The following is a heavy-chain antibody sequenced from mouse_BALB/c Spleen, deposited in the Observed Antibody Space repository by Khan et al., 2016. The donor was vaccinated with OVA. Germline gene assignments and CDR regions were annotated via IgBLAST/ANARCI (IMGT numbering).Heavy chain of an antibody. CDR2: INTNTGEP. V-gene: IGHV9-3*02. D-gene: IGHD1-1*01. CDR1: GYTFTNYG. Sequence: QIQLVQSGPELKKPGETVKISCKASGYTFTNYGMNWVKQSPGKGLKWMGWINTNTGEPTYAEEFKGRFAFSLETSASTAYLQINNIKNEDTATYFCARRRCLLPPMDYGGQGTAVTVSS. CDR3: ARRRCLLPPMDY. J-gene: IGHJ4*01.